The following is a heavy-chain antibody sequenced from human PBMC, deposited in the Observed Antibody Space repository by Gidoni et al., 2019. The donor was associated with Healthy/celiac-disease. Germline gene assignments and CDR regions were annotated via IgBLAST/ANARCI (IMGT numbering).Heavy chain of an antibody. D-gene: IGHD2-15*01. CDR1: GFTFDDYA. V-gene: IGHV3-9*01. Sequence: EVQLVESGGGLVQPGRSLRLSCAASGFTFDDYAMHWVRQAPGKGLEWVSGITWNSGTIGYADSVKGRFTISRDNAKNSLYLQMNSLRPEDTALYYCAKDIGFCGSCQRSGGMDVWGQGTTFTVSS. J-gene: IGHJ6*02. CDR2: ITWNSGTI. CDR3: AKDIGFCGSCQRSGGMDV.